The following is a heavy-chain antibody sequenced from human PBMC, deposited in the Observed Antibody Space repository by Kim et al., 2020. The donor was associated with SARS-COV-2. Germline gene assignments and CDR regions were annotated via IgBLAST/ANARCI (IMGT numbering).Heavy chain of an antibody. CDR2: ISYDGSDQ. V-gene: IGHV3-30*04. Sequence: GGSLRLSCAASGFTFSSHVIHWVRQAPGKGLEWVGMISYDGSDQIYADPVKGRFTISRDNSRNMLSLQMTSLRVEDTAVYYCARDYLGIQQGVSGIDFWG. J-gene: IGHJ6*01. CDR1: GFTFSSHV. D-gene: IGHD5-18*01. CDR3: ARDYLGIQQGVSGIDF.